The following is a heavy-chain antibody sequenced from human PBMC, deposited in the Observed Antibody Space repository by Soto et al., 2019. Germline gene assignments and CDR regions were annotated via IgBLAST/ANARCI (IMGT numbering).Heavy chain of an antibody. Sequence: PRLSCAASVFTFSSFGMHWVRQAPGKGLEWVAVISYDGTEEKYADSVKGRATVSRDNSKNTVYLQMNRLRGDDSAIYYCAKGRFDVVTISPFDHWGQGTLVTVSS. V-gene: IGHV3-30*18. CDR2: ISYDGTEE. D-gene: IGHD3-3*02. CDR1: VFTFSSFG. CDR3: AKGRFDVVTISPFDH. J-gene: IGHJ4*01.